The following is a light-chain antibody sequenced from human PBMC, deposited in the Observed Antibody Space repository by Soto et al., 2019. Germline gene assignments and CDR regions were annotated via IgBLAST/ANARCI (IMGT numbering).Light chain of an antibody. V-gene: IGLV2-14*01. CDR1: SSDVGGYNY. CDR2: EVT. CDR3: SSYTGHSTHVV. J-gene: IGLJ2*01. Sequence: QSALTQPASVSGSPGQSITISCTGTSSDVGGYNYVSWYQQHPGKAPTLMIYEVTNRPTGVSNRYSGSNSGKAASLTISGRAAEDEAAYYSSSYTGHSTHVVFAGGTQPAVL.